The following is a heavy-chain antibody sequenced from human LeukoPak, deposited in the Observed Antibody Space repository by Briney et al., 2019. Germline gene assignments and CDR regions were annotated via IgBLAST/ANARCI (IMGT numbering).Heavy chain of an antibody. V-gene: IGHV3-7*01. CDR2: IKGDGSQK. CDR1: GFTFSEWW. Sequence: GGSLRLSCAASGFTFSEWWMSWVRRAPGKGLEWVANIKGDGSQKYYVDSVKGRFTISRDNAKNSLYLQMNSLRAEDTAVYYCVSRLVPGLSWGQGTLVTVSS. J-gene: IGHJ4*02. D-gene: IGHD4-11*01. CDR3: VSRLVPGLS.